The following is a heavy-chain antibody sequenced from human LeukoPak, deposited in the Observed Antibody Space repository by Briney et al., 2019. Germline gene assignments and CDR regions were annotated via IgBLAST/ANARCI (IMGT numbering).Heavy chain of an antibody. D-gene: IGHD3-22*01. V-gene: IGHV3-53*01. Sequence: PGGSLRLSCAASGFTFSNYWMSWVRQAPGKGLEWVSVIYSGGSTYYADSVKGRFTISRDNSKNTMYLQMNSLRAEDTAVYYCARGRLLVGWVYWGQGTLVTVSS. CDR3: ARGRLLVGWVY. CDR1: GFTFSNYW. CDR2: IYSGGST. J-gene: IGHJ4*02.